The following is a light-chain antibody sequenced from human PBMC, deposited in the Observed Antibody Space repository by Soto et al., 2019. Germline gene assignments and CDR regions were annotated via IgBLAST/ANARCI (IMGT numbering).Light chain of an antibody. CDR1: QDISNH. Sequence: DIQMTQSPSSMSASVGERVTITCQASQDISNHLIWYQQKPGKAPKFLIYDASNLETGVPSRFSGSGSGTDFTFSISSLQPEDVATYFCQQSHILPRTFGPGTKVGIK. V-gene: IGKV1-33*01. J-gene: IGKJ3*01. CDR3: QQSHILPRT. CDR2: DAS.